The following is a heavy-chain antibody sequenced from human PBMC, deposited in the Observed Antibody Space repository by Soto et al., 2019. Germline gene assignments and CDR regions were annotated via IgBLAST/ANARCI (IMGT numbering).Heavy chain of an antibody. J-gene: IGHJ6*02. V-gene: IGHV3-23*01. Sequence: PGGSLRLSCAASGFTFSSYAMSWVRQAPGKGLEWVSAISGSGGITYYADSVKGRFTISRDNSKNTLYLQMNSLRAEDTAVYYCAKDGYGAYLGYYYYGMDVWGQGTTVTASS. CDR3: AKDGYGAYLGYYYYGMDV. CDR1: GFTFSSYA. D-gene: IGHD4-17*01. CDR2: ISGSGGIT.